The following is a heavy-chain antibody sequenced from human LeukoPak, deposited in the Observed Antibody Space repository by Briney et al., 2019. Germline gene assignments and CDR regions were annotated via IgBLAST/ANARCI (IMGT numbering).Heavy chain of an antibody. Sequence: SETLSLTCTVSGGSIRGYYWSWIRQPPGKGLEWIGYIYYSGSTNYNPSLKSRVTISVDASKNQFSLKLSAVTAADTAVYYCARHEFDSGSLPYFDYWGQGILVTVSS. J-gene: IGHJ4*02. CDR3: ARHEFDSGSLPYFDY. CDR1: GGSIRGYY. CDR2: IYYSGST. V-gene: IGHV4-59*08. D-gene: IGHD3-10*01.